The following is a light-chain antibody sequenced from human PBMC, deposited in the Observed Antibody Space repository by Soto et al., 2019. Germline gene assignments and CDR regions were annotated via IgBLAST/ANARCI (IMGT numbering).Light chain of an antibody. J-gene: IGKJ3*01. CDR1: QDIRNS. CDR3: QNYNSPLFT. CDR2: AAS. V-gene: IGKV1-27*01. Sequence: DIQMTQSPSSLSASVGDRVTITCRASQDIRNSLAWYQQKPGKVPKLLIYAASTLQSGVPSRFSGSGSGTDFTLTISSLQPEDVATYSCQNYNSPLFTFGPGTKVDIK.